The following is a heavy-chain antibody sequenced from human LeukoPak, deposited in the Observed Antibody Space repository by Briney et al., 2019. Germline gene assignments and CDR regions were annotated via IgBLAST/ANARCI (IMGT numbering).Heavy chain of an antibody. CDR3: VRLSGWYFGY. D-gene: IGHD6-19*01. J-gene: IGHJ4*02. CDR1: GDSVSGSFW. V-gene: IGHV4-4*02. CDR2: IHHSGSS. Sequence: SETLSLTCAVSGDSVSGSFWWSWVRQPPHKGLEWIGEIHHSGSSNYNPSLESRVIISLDGSKNLLSLELSSVTAADTAVYYCVRLSGWYFGYWGQGTLVTVSS.